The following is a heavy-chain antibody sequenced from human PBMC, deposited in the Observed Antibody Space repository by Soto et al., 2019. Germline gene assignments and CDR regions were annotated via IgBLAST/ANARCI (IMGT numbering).Heavy chain of an antibody. CDR1: GYTFTGYY. D-gene: IGHD5-12*01. CDR3: ARHSGYDYVFDY. V-gene: IGHV1-2*02. J-gene: IGHJ4*02. CDR2: INPNSGGT. Sequence: QVQLVQSGAEVKKPGASVKVSCKASGYTFTGYYIHWVRQAPGQGLEWMGWINPNSGGTNYAQKFQGRVTMTRETSTSTAYMELSSLSSDDTAVYSCARHSGYDYVFDYWGQGTLVTVSS.